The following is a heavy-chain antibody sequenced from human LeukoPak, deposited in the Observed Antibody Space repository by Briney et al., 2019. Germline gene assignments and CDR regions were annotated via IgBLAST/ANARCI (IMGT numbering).Heavy chain of an antibody. J-gene: IGHJ5*02. CDR2: ISSSSSTI. D-gene: IGHD3-3*01. V-gene: IGHV3-48*01. CDR3: ARHESSFPYYDFWSGYYSWFDP. Sequence: GGSLRLSCAASGFTFSSYSMNWVRQAPGKGLEWVSYISSSSSTIYYADSVKGRFTISRDNAKNSLYLQMNSLRAEDTAVYYCARHESSFPYYDFWSGYYSWFDPWGQGTLVTVSS. CDR1: GFTFSSYS.